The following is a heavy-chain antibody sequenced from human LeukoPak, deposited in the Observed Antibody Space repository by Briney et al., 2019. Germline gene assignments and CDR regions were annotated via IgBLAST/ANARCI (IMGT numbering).Heavy chain of an antibody. CDR3: ARGSVGSGSYYPSHYYYYMDV. CDR2: IIPIFGTA. V-gene: IGHV1-69*06. Sequence: SVKVSCKASGGTFSSYAISWVRQAPGQGLEWMGGIIPIFGTANYAQKFQGRVTITADKSTSTAYMELSSLRSEDTAVYYCARGSVGSGSYYPSHYYYYMDVWGKGTTVNVSS. D-gene: IGHD3-10*01. CDR1: GGTFSSYA. J-gene: IGHJ6*03.